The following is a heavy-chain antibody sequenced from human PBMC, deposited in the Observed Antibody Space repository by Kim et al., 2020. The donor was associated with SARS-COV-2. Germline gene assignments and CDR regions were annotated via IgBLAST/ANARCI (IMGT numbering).Heavy chain of an antibody. J-gene: IGHJ4*02. D-gene: IGHD5-18*01. Sequence: YAQKFQGRVTMPRDTSTSTVNMELSSLRSEDTDVYYCARGGGGYSYGFDYWGQGTLVTVSS. V-gene: IGHV1-46*03. CDR3: ARGGGGYSYGFDY.